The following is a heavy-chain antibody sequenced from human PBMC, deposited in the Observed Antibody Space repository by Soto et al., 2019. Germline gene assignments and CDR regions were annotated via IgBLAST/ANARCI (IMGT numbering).Heavy chain of an antibody. Sequence: GASVKVSCKASGYTFTSYYMHWVRQAPGQGLEWMGIIDPSGGSTNYAQKFQGRVTMTRDTSTSTVYMELSSLRSEDTAVYFCARDVHSSGWYAVDYRGQGTLVTVSS. J-gene: IGHJ4*02. CDR3: ARDVHSSGWYAVDY. V-gene: IGHV1-46*01. D-gene: IGHD6-19*01. CDR2: IDPSGGST. CDR1: GYTFTSYY.